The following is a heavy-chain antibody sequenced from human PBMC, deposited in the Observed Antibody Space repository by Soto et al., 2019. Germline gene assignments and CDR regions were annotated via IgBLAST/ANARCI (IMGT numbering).Heavy chain of an antibody. D-gene: IGHD1-26*01. V-gene: IGHV1-2*04. Sequence: ASVKVSCKASGYTFTGYYMHWVRQAPGQGLEWMGWINPNSGGTNYAQKFQGWVTMTRDTSISTAYMELSRLRSDDTAVYYCARDSLLGVTYGMDVWGQGTTVTVSS. CDR3: ARDSLLGVTYGMDV. CDR1: GYTFTGYY. J-gene: IGHJ6*02. CDR2: INPNSGGT.